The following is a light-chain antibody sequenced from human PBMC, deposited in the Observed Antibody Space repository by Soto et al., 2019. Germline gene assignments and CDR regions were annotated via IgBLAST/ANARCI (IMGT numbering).Light chain of an antibody. CDR3: SPDIRTSTYV. CDR1: SSDVGGYNF. V-gene: IGLV2-14*01. CDR2: DVT. Sequence: QSVLTQPASVSGSPGQSITISCTGTSSDVGGYNFVSWYQQHPDKAPKLMIYDVTNRPSGVSNRFSGSKSGNTASLTISGLQAEDEADYYCSPDIRTSTYVFGTGTKVTV. J-gene: IGLJ1*01.